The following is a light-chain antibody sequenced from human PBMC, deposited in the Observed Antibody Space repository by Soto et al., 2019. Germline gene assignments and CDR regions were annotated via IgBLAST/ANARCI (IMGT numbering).Light chain of an antibody. J-gene: IGKJ5*01. CDR3: QQYRSSPIT. CDR1: QSVSSSY. CDR2: GAS. V-gene: IGKV3-20*01. Sequence: EIVLTQSPGTLSLSPGERATLSCRASQSVSSSYLAWYQQKPGQAPRLLFYGASSRATGIPDRFSGSGSGTDFTLTISRLEPEDFAVYYCQQYRSSPITFGQGTRLEIK.